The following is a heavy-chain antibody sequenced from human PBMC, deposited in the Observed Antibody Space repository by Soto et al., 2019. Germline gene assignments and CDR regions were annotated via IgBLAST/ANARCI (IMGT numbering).Heavy chain of an antibody. CDR1: GDSVSSNSAV. Sequence: SQTLSLTCAISGDSVSSNSAVWNWIRQSPSRGLEWLGRAYYRSKWYNDYAVSVKSRITINPDTSKNQFSLQLNSMTPEDTAVYYCARERQWLVRGGWFDPWGQGTLVTVSS. CDR2: AYYRSKWYN. CDR3: ARERQWLVRGGWFDP. D-gene: IGHD6-19*01. J-gene: IGHJ5*02. V-gene: IGHV6-1*01.